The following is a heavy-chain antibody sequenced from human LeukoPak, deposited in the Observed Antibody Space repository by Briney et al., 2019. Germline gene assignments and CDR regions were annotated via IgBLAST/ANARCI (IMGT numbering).Heavy chain of an antibody. V-gene: IGHV4-34*01. CDR1: GGSFSGYY. Sequence: SETLSLTCAVYGGSFSGYYWSWIRQPPGKGLEWIGEINHSGSTNYNPSLKSRVTISVDTSKNQFSLKLSSVTAADTAVYYCARSYGSGSYYNPGDVWGKGTTVTVSS. CDR3: ARSYGSGSYYNPGDV. D-gene: IGHD3-10*01. CDR2: INHSGST. J-gene: IGHJ6*04.